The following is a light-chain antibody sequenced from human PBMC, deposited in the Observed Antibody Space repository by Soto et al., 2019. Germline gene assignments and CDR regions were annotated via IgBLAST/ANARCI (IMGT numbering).Light chain of an antibody. CDR3: QQYNNWPAIT. CDR1: QSVSSN. V-gene: IGKV3D-15*01. Sequence: EVVMMQSPATLSVSPGERATLSCRASQSVSSNLAWYQQKPGQAPRLFIYGASTRATGIPARFSGSGSGTEFTLTISSLQSEDFAVYYCQQYNNWPAITFGQGTRLEIK. CDR2: GAS. J-gene: IGKJ5*01.